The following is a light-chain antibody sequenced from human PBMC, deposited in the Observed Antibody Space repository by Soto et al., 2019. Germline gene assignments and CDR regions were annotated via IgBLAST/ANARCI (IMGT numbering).Light chain of an antibody. CDR1: QSISSW. CDR2: DAS. V-gene: IGKV1-5*01. J-gene: IGKJ1*01. CDR3: QEYHTYSRT. Sequence: GDRVTITCRASQSISSWLAWYQQKPGKAPKLLIYDASSLESGVPSRFSGSGSGTEFTLTISSLQPDDFATYYCQEYHTYSRTFGQGTKVDI.